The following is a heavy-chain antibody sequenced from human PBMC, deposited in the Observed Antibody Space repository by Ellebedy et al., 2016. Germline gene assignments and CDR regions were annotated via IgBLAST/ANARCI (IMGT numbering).Heavy chain of an antibody. V-gene: IGHV3-7*01. CDR2: IKQDGSEK. CDR1: GFTFSSYW. Sequence: GESLKISXAASGFTFSSYWMSWVRQAPGKGLEWVANIKQDGSEKYYVDSVKGRFTISRDNAKNSLYLQMNSLRAEDTAVYYCAREVVVTAIRYYYYGMDVWGQGTTVTVSS. D-gene: IGHD2-21*02. CDR3: AREVVVTAIRYYYYGMDV. J-gene: IGHJ6*02.